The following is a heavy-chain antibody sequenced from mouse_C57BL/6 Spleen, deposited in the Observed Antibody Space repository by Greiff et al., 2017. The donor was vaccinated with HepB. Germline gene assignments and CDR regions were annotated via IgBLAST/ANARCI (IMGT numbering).Heavy chain of an antibody. CDR1: GYAFSSYW. D-gene: IGHD1-1*01. J-gene: IGHJ4*01. V-gene: IGHV1-80*01. CDR2: IYPGDGDT. Sequence: QVQLKESGAELVKPGASVKISCKASGYAFSSYWMNWVKQRPGKGLEWIGQIYPGDGDTNYNGKFKGKATLTADKSSSTAYMQLSSLTSEDSAVYFCARGGVITSMDYWGQGTSVTVSS. CDR3: ARGGVITSMDY.